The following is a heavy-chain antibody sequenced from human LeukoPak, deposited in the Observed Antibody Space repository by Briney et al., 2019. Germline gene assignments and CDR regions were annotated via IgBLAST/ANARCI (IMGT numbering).Heavy chain of an antibody. Sequence: PGGSLRLSCAASGFTFSTASMNWVRQAPGKGLEWISYISGTSSIIYYTPSVKGRFTISRDNGKSSLYLQMNSLRDDDTAVYFCARGTWDGDRTFDIWGQGAMVAVSS. CDR2: ISGTSSII. CDR3: ARGTWDGDRTFDI. D-gene: IGHD5-24*01. CDR1: GFTFSTAS. V-gene: IGHV3-48*02. J-gene: IGHJ3*02.